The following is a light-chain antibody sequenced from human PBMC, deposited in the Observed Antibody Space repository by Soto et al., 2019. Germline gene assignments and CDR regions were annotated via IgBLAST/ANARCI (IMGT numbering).Light chain of an antibody. CDR1: SSNIGSNY. CDR2: RNN. J-gene: IGLJ2*01. CDR3: AAWDDSLSCHVI. V-gene: IGLV1-47*01. Sequence: QSVLTQPPSASGTPGQRVTISCSGSSSNIGSNYVYWYQQLPGTAPKLLIYRNNQRPSGVPDRFFGSKSGTSASLAISGLRSEDEADYYCAAWDDSLSCHVIFGGGTKLTVL.